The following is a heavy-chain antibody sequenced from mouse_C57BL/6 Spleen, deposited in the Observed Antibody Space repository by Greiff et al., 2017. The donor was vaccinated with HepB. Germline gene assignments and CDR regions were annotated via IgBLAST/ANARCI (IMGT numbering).Heavy chain of an antibody. J-gene: IGHJ1*03. CDR3: ARQSLYGNYGGYFDV. CDR1: GYTFTSYW. V-gene: IGHV1-55*01. Sequence: QVQLQQPGAELVKPGASVKMSCKASGYTFTSYWITWVKQRPGQGLEWIGDIYPGSGSTNYNEKFKSKATLTVDTSSSTAYMQLSSLTSEDSAVYYCARQSLYGNYGGYFDVWGTGTTVTVSS. CDR2: IYPGSGST. D-gene: IGHD2-1*01.